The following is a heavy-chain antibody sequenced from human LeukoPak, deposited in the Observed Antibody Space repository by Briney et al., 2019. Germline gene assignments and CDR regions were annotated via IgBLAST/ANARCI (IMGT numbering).Heavy chain of an antibody. V-gene: IGHV3-21*01. J-gene: IGHJ4*02. D-gene: IGHD6-19*01. CDR3: ARDGGGWYNY. CDR2: ISSSSYI. Sequence: GGSLRLSCAASGFTFSSYSMNWVRQAPGKGLEWVSFISSSSYIYYADSLKGRFTISRDNAKNSLYLQMNSLRAEDTAVYYCARDGGGWYNYWGQGTLVTVSS. CDR1: GFTFSSYS.